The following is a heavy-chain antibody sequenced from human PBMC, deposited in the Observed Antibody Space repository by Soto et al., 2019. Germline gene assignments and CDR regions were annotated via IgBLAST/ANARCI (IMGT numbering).Heavy chain of an antibody. J-gene: IGHJ5*02. V-gene: IGHV3-23*01. CDR1: GFIFENFG. CDR2: ISGSGVKK. Sequence: GGSLRLSCAASGFIFENFGMSWVRQAPGKGLGWISSISGSGVKKYYADSVKGRFTISRDNSKSTVYLELNNLSAEDTAVYHCAKNQGVELVPLATVDWFDPWGQGSVVTVSS. CDR3: AKNQGVELVPLATVDWFDP. D-gene: IGHD1-26*01.